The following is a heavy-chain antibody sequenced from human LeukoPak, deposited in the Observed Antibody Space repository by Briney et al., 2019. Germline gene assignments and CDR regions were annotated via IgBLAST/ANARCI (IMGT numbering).Heavy chain of an antibody. CDR1: GFIFNTYW. CDR2: IKQDGSAK. J-gene: IGHJ6*02. CDR3: ARALDV. V-gene: IGHV3-7*03. Sequence: PGGSLRLSCAASGFIFNTYWMTWVRQTPGKGLEWVANIKQDGSAKFYVGSVKGRFTISRDNAMNSVYLQLNTPRAEDTAVYYCARALDVWGQGTTVTVSS.